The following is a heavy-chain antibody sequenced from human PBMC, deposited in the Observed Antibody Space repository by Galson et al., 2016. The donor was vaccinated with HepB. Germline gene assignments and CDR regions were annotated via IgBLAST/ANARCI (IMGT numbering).Heavy chain of an antibody. CDR3: VREHWYHYIL. CDR1: GLSVITF. CDR2: INTNDGR. D-gene: IGHD3-10*02. J-gene: IGHJ4*02. Sequence: SLRLSCAASGLSVITFMAWVRQAPGKGLAWVSLINTNDGRTYADSVQGRFTISRDTSKNTLYLQIDSLRPEDTAVYYCVREHWYHYILWGQGTQVTVSS. V-gene: IGHV3-53*01.